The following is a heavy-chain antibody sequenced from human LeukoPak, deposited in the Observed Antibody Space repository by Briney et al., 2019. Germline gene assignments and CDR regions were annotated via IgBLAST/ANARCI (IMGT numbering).Heavy chain of an antibody. D-gene: IGHD1-26*01. V-gene: IGHV3-21*01. CDR2: ISSSSSYI. J-gene: IGHJ4*02. CDR3: ARVGATRRGY. CDR1: GFTFSSYS. Sequence: GGSLRLSCAASGFTFSSYSMNWVRQAPGKGLEWVSSISSSSSYIYYADSVKGRFTIFRDNAKNSLYLQMNSLRAEDTAVYYCARVGATRRGYWGQGTLVTVSS.